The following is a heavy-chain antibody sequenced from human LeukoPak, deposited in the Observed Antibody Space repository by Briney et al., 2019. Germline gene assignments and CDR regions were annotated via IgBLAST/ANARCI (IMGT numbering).Heavy chain of an antibody. V-gene: IGHV3-20*01. CDR1: GFTFDDHG. CDR3: ARDRSYGSFDY. D-gene: IGHD5-18*01. J-gene: IGHJ4*02. Sequence: PGGSLRLSCAASGFTFDDHGMNWVRQAPGKGLEWVSGINWNGGSTFYADSVKGRFTISRDNAKNALYLQMNSLTAEDTALYHCARDRSYGSFDYWGQGTLVTVSS. CDR2: INWNGGST.